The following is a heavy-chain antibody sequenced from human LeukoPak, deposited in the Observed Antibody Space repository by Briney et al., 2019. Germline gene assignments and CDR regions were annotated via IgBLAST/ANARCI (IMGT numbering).Heavy chain of an antibody. Sequence: SETLSLTCTVSGGSISSYYWSWIRQPAGKGLEWIGYIYYSGSTNYNPSLKSRVTISVDTSKNQFSLKLSSVTAADTAVYYCARGGYSGYDLSRWGQGTLVTVSS. D-gene: IGHD5-12*01. V-gene: IGHV4-59*01. CDR1: GGSISSYY. J-gene: IGHJ4*02. CDR3: ARGGYSGYDLSR. CDR2: IYYSGST.